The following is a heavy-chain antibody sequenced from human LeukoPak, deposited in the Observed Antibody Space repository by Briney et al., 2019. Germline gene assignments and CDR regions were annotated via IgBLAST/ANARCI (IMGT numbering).Heavy chain of an antibody. CDR2: IYPGDSDT. J-gene: IGHJ3*02. Sequence: GESLKISCKGSGYSFTSYWIGWVRQMPGKSLEWMGIIYPGDSDTRYSPSFQGQVTISADKSISTAYLQWSSLKASDTAMYYCARQWLAANDAFDIWGQGTMVTVSS. V-gene: IGHV5-51*01. CDR3: ARQWLAANDAFDI. D-gene: IGHD5-24*01. CDR1: GYSFTSYW.